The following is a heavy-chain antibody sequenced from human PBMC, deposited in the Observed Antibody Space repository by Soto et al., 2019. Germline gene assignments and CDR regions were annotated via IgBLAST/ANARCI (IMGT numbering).Heavy chain of an antibody. CDR2: ISHDGSSK. D-gene: IGHD1-26*01. CDR1: GFTLRSYA. V-gene: IGHV3-30*18. CDR3: AKTLEASTNTYEYYYYGMDV. J-gene: IGHJ6*02. Sequence: GGSLRLSCAASGFTLRSYAMHWVRQAPGKGLEWVAVISHDGSSKYYVDSVEGRFTISRDNSKNTLYLQMNSLRAEDTAVYYCAKTLEASTNTYEYYYYGMDVWGQGTTVTVSS.